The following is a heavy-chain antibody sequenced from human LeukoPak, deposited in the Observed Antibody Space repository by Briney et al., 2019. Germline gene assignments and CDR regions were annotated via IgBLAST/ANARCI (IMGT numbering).Heavy chain of an antibody. CDR3: AREVGIYSSSWDDAFDI. D-gene: IGHD6-13*01. V-gene: IGHV4-59*01. Sequence: SETLSLTCIVSAGSTRGYYWSWIRQPPGKGLEWIGYIYYSGSTNYNPSLKSRVTISVDTSKNQFSLKLSSVTAADTAVYYCAREVGIYSSSWDDAFDIWGQGTMVTVSS. CDR1: AGSTRGYY. CDR2: IYYSGST. J-gene: IGHJ3*02.